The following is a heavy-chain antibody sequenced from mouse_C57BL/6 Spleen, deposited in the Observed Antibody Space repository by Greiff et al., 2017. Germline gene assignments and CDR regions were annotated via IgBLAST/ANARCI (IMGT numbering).Heavy chain of an antibody. CDR1: GFSLTSYG. CDR3: AQSTMITTSHYYAMDY. J-gene: IGHJ4*01. D-gene: IGHD2-4*01. Sequence: VKVVESGPGLVAPSQSLSITCTVSGFSLTSYGVSWVRQPPGKGLEWLGVIWGDGSTNYHSALISRLSISKDNSKSQVFLKLNSLQTDDTATYYCAQSTMITTSHYYAMDYWGQGTSVTVSS. CDR2: IWGDGST. V-gene: IGHV2-3*01.